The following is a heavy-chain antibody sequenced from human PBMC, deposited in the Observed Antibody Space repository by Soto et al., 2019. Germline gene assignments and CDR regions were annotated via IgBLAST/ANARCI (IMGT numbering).Heavy chain of an antibody. CDR3: ARDVEDSSSSFFDY. D-gene: IGHD6-6*01. CDR2: IYYSGST. Sequence: PSETLSLTCTVSGGSVSSGSYYWSWIRQPPGKGLEWIGYIYYSGSTNYNPSLKSRVTISVDTSKNQFSLKLSPVTAADTAVYYCARDVEDSSSSFFDYWGQGTLVTVSS. CDR1: GGSVSSGSYY. V-gene: IGHV4-61*01. J-gene: IGHJ4*02.